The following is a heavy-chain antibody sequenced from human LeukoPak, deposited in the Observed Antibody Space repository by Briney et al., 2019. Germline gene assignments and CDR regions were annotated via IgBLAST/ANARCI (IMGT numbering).Heavy chain of an antibody. CDR1: GGSISSSLYF. V-gene: IGHV4-39*07. CDR2: IYYTGTT. J-gene: IGHJ3*02. Sequence: SETLSLTCSVSGGSISSSLYFWGWIRQPPGKGLEWIGNIYYTGTTYYKPSFNSRVTILVDTSKNQFSLKLRSVTAADTAVYYYVTLRKRGGAFDNWGQGTMVTVSS. CDR3: VTLRKRGGAFDN.